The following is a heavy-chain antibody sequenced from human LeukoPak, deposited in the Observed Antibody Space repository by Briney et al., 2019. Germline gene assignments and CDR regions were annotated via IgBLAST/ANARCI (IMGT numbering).Heavy chain of an antibody. CDR2: IYHSGST. J-gene: IGHJ3*02. CDR1: GGSISSGGYY. V-gene: IGHV4-30-2*01. CDR3: ARGRQWELERAFDI. D-gene: IGHD1-26*01. Sequence: SQTLSLTRTVSGGSISSGGYYWSWSRQPPGKGLEWIGYIYHSGSTYYNPSLKSRVTISVDRSKNQFSLKLSSVTAADTAVYYCARGRQWELERAFDIWGQGTMVTVSS.